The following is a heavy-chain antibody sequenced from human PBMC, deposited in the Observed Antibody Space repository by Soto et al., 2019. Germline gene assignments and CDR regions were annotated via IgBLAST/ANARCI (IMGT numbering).Heavy chain of an antibody. J-gene: IGHJ5*02. CDR1: GYTFTSYY. Sequence: GASVKVSCKASGYTFTSYYMHWVRQAPGQGLEWMGRINPSNGNTRYAQKFQGRVTITRDTSASTAYMELSSLRSEDTAVYYCARANKAGYYDSSGYFNWFDPWGQGTLVTVSS. V-gene: IGHV1-46*01. CDR3: ARANKAGYYDSSGYFNWFDP. D-gene: IGHD3-22*01. CDR2: INPSNGNT.